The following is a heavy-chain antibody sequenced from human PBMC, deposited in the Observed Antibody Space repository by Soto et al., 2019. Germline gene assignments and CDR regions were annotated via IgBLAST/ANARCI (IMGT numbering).Heavy chain of an antibody. CDR2: INAGNGKT. CDR3: ARAGDDCSTTTCYMIDY. CDR1: GYTFTTYA. Sequence: ASVKVSCKASGYTFTTYAIHWVRQAPGQRLEWMGWINAGNGKTKYSQKFQDRVTITRDTSATTAYMELSSLTSEDTAVYYCARAGDDCSTTTCYMIDYWGQGTLVTVSS. D-gene: IGHD2-2*02. V-gene: IGHV1-3*01. J-gene: IGHJ4*02.